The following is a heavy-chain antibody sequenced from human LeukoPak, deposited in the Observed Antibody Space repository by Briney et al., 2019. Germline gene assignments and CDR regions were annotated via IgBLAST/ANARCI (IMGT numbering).Heavy chain of an antibody. CDR1: GFTFSTYN. V-gene: IGHV3-21*01. CDR3: AELGITMIGGV. J-gene: IGHJ6*04. D-gene: IGHD3-10*02. CDR2: ISSSSSYI. Sequence: PGGSLRLSCAPSGFTFSTYNMNWVRQAPGKGLEWVSSISSSSSYIYYADSVKGRFTISRDNAKNSLYLQMNSLRAEDTAVYYCAELGITMIGGVWGKGTTVTISS.